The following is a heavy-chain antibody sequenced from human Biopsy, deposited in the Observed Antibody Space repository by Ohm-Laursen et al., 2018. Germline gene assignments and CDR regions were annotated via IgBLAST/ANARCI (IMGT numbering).Heavy chain of an antibody. CDR3: ARVRGSGRLRYHFDY. J-gene: IGHJ4*02. Sequence: GSLRLSCAASGFTFSDYWMGWVRQAPGKGLEWVANIKQDGNEKYYVDSVMGRFTISRDNGKNSLYLQMNSLRAEDTAVYYCARVRGSGRLRYHFDYWGQGTLVTVSS. V-gene: IGHV3-7*01. D-gene: IGHD1-26*01. CDR2: IKQDGNEK. CDR1: GFTFSDYW.